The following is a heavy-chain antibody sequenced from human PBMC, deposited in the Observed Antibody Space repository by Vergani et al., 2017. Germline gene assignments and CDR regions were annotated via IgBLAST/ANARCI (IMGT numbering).Heavy chain of an antibody. J-gene: IGHJ4*02. CDR1: GGTFSSYA. Sequence: QVQLVQSGAEVKKPGSSVKVSCKASGGTFSSYAISWVRQAPGQGLEWMGWINPNSGGTNYAQKFQGRVTMTRDTSISTAYMELSRLRSDDTAVYYCAREGSWRYYFDYWGQGTLVTVSS. D-gene: IGHD3-10*01. CDR3: AREGSWRYYFDY. CDR2: INPNSGGT. V-gene: IGHV1-2*02.